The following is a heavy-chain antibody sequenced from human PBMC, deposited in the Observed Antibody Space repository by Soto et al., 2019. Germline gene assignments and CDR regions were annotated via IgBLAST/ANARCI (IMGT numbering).Heavy chain of an antibody. CDR1: GGSISSYY. V-gene: IGHV4-59*01. J-gene: IGHJ6*02. Sequence: SETLSLTCTVSGGSISSYYWSWIRQPPGKGLEWIGYIYYSGSTNYNPSLKSRVTISVDTSKNQFSLKLSSVTAADTAVYYCARDRVTMVRGGVEGEGDYYYYYGMDVWGQGTTVTVSS. CDR3: ARDRVTMVRGGVEGEGDYYYYYGMDV. D-gene: IGHD3-10*01. CDR2: IYYSGST.